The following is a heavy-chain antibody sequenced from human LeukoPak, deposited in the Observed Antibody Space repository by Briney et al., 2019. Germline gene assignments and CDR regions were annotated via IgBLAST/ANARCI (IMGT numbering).Heavy chain of an antibody. Sequence: SETLSLTCTFSGGSISSGGYYWSWIRQPPGKGLEWIGYIYHSGSTYYNPSLKSRVTISVDRSKNQFSLKLSSVTAADTAVYYCARAAGIAVAVPDAFDIWGQGTMVTVSS. V-gene: IGHV4-30-2*01. CDR3: ARAAGIAVAVPDAFDI. CDR2: IYHSGST. J-gene: IGHJ3*02. D-gene: IGHD6-19*01. CDR1: GGSISSGGYY.